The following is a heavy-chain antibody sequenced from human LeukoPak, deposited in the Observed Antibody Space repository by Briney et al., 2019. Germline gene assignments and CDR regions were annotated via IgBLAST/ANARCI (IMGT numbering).Heavy chain of an antibody. CDR2: IIPIFGTA. Sequence: SVKVSCKASGGTFSSYAISWVRQAPGQGLEWMGGIIPIFGTANYAQKFQGRVTITADESTSTAYMELSSLRSEDTAVYYCARPIAAAGQDYYYYMDVWGKGTTVTVSS. V-gene: IGHV1-69*13. J-gene: IGHJ6*03. CDR3: ARPIAAAGQDYYYYMDV. D-gene: IGHD6-13*01. CDR1: GGTFSSYA.